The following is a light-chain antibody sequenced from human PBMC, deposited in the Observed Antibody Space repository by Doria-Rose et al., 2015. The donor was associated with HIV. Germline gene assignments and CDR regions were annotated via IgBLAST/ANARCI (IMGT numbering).Light chain of an antibody. CDR2: WAS. CDR1: QSLLYTSKNY. Sequence: DIQLTQSPESLGMSLGERATLNCKSNQSLLYTSKNYLAWYQQKPGQPPSLLIYWASTRQSGVPARFSGSGSGTDCTLTISSLEAKDVAVYYCQQYYDTPSFGPGTTVDIK. V-gene: IGKV4-1*01. CDR3: QQYYDTPS. J-gene: IGKJ3*01.